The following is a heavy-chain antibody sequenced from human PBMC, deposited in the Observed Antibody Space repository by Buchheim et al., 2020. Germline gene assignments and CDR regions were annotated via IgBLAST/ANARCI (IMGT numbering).Heavy chain of an antibody. CDR1: GGSISSGGYS. Sequence: QLQLQESGSGLVQPSQTLSLTCAVSGGSISSGGYSWSWIRQPPGKGLEWIGYIYHSGSTYYNPSLKSRVTISVARSKHQFSLKLSSVTAADTAVYYCARRVRGLDYYYYGMDVWGQGTT. CDR2: IYHSGST. J-gene: IGHJ6*02. V-gene: IGHV4-30-2*01. CDR3: ARRVRGLDYYYYGMDV. D-gene: IGHD1-1*01.